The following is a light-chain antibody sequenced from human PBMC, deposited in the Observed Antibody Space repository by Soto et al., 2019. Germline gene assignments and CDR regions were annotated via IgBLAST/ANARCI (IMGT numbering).Light chain of an antibody. J-gene: IGLJ1*01. CDR1: GSDVGDYNY. CDR3: SSYTGSSYV. CDR2: EVS. V-gene: IGLV2-8*01. Sequence: QSALTQPPSASGSPGQSVTISCTGTGSDVGDYNYVSWYQQHPGKAPKLMIYEVSKRPSGFPDRFSGSKSGNTASLTVSGLQAEDEANYYCSSYTGSSYVFGTGTKLTVL.